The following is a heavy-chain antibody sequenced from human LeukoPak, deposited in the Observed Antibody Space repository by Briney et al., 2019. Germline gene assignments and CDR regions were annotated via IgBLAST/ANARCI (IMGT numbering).Heavy chain of an antibody. CDR2: INPNSGGT. V-gene: IGHV1-2*02. CDR3: ARVKVASRRITMVRGVMYFDY. CDR1: GYTFTGYY. D-gene: IGHD3-10*01. Sequence: GASVKVSCKASGYTFTGYYMHWARQAPGQGLEWMGWINPNSGGTNYAQKFQGRVTMTRDTSISTAYMELSSLRSEDTAVYYCARVKVASRRITMVRGVMYFDYWGQGTLVTVSS. J-gene: IGHJ4*02.